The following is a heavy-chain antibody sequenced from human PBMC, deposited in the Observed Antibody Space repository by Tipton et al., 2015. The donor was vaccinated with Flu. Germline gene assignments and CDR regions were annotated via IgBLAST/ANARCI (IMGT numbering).Heavy chain of an antibody. V-gene: IGHV4-39*07. D-gene: IGHD3-10*01. CDR1: GGSISSSSYY. J-gene: IGHJ5*02. CDR3: ARLIRRFGGNWFDP. Sequence: TLSLTCTVSGGSISSSSYYWGWIRQPPGKGLEWIGSIYHSGSTYYNPSLKSRVTISVDTSKNQFSLKLSSVTAADTAVYYCARLIRRFGGNWFDPWGQGTLVTVSS. CDR2: IYHSGST.